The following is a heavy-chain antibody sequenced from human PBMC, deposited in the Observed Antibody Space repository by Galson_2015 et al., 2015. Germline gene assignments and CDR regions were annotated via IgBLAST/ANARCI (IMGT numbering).Heavy chain of an antibody. D-gene: IGHD1-1*01. Sequence: ETLSLTCTVSGDSITTYYWSWIRQPPGKGLEWIGYMYYSGSTNYNPSLKSRVTISVDTSRNQFSLELSSVTAADTAVYYCAKTEGRRGYYYYMDVWGKGTTVTVSS. J-gene: IGHJ6*03. CDR1: GDSITTYY. CDR2: MYYSGST. V-gene: IGHV4-59*01. CDR3: AKTEGRRGYYYYMDV.